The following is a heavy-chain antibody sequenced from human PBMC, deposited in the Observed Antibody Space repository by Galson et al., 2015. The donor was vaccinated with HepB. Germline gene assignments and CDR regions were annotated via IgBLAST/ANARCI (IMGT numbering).Heavy chain of an antibody. CDR2: ISSRGETT. CDR3: AEGEAAPDLAFDI. D-gene: IGHD6-13*01. CDR1: RFKYGSYA. J-gene: IGHJ3*02. V-gene: IGHV3-23*01. Sequence: YLRLSCAAKRFKYGSYAMTWVRQAPGKGLEWVSAISSRGETTYYADSVKGRFTVSRDNSKNSLYLQMKSLRAEDTALYFCAEGEAAPDLAFDIWGPGTMVTVSS.